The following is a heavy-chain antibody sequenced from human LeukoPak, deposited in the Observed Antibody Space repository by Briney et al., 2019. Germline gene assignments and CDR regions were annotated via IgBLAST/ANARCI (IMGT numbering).Heavy chain of an antibody. J-gene: IGHJ3*02. D-gene: IGHD1-1*01. Sequence: PSETLSLTCTVSGGSISSGGYYWSWIRQPPGKGLEWIGYIYHSGSTYYNPSLKSRVTTSVDRSKNQFSLKLSSVTAADTAVYYCARVRINDDAFDIWGQGTMVTVSS. CDR2: IYHSGST. CDR3: ARVRINDDAFDI. V-gene: IGHV4-30-2*01. CDR1: GGSISSGGYY.